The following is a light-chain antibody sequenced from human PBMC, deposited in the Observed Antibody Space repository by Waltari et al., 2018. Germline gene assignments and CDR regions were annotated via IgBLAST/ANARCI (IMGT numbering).Light chain of an antibody. CDR2: GAT. Sequence: IKLTQSPSSLSASVGDRVTITCRASQSIDTFLNWYQQRPGKAPKVLIYGATTLQSGVPSRFSGSGSGTHFTLTISSLQPDDFATYFCQQSHTMLYTFGQGTKLEIK. J-gene: IGKJ2*01. CDR1: QSIDTF. CDR3: QQSHTMLYT. V-gene: IGKV1-39*01.